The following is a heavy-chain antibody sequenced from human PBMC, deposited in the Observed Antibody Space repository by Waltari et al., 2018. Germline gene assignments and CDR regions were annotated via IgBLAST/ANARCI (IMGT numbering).Heavy chain of an antibody. CDR2: IWHDGSQT. D-gene: IGHD1-26*01. CDR1: GFGLVKPS. J-gene: IGHJ6*02. CDR3: AREGISGSGEYYGMDV. Sequence: QVHLLESGGGLGQPGTALGLSCNRSGFGLVKPSTQGVRQAPGKGLEWVAVIWHDGSQTYYGDSVKGRFTISRDNSKNMIYLQVDSLKVEDTAVYYCAREGISGSGEYYGMDVWGQGTTVTVS. V-gene: IGHV3-33*01.